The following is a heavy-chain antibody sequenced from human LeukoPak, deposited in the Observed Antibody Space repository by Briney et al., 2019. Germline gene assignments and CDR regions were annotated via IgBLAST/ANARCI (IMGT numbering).Heavy chain of an antibody. V-gene: IGHV4-34*01. Sequence: SETLSLTCAVYGGSFSGYYWSWIRQPPGKGLEWIGEINHSGSTNYNPSLKSRVTISVDTSKNQFSLKLSSVTAADTAVHYCARDGVPIAVARAFDIWGQGTMVTVSS. J-gene: IGHJ3*02. D-gene: IGHD6-19*01. CDR3: ARDGVPIAVARAFDI. CDR1: GGSFSGYY. CDR2: INHSGST.